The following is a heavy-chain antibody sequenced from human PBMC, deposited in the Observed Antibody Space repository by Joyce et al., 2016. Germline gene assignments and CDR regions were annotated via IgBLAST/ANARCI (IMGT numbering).Heavy chain of an antibody. CDR1: GGTFKTYA. J-gene: IGHJ3*01. CDR2: IIPAVNTA. V-gene: IGHV1-69*01. D-gene: IGHD4-17*01. CDR3: SRDRGESDYLSMVDSFDV. Sequence: QVQLIQSGAEMKTPGSSVKVSCKSSGGTFKTYAISWVRQAPGQGLEWMGGIIPAVNTAHYSQRFEGRVTITADESTNTSHLALTGLTSQDTAVYYCSRDRGESDYLSMVDSFDVWGQGTLITVSS.